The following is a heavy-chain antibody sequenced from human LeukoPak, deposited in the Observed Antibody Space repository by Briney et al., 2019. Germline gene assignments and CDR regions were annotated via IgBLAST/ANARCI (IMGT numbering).Heavy chain of an antibody. CDR1: GFTFSSYW. CDR2: INSDGINT. V-gene: IGHV3-74*01. CDR3: ARDLGQYYDTSDNWFDP. J-gene: IGHJ5*02. D-gene: IGHD3-22*01. Sequence: PGGSLRLSCAASGFTFSSYWIHWVRQAPGKGLVWVSRINSDGINTSYADSVKGRFTISRDSAKNTLNLQMNSLRAEDTAVYYCARDLGQYYDTSDNWFDPWGQGTLVTVSS.